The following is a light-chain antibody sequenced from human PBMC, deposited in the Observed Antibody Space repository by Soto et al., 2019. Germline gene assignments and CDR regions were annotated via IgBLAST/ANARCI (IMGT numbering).Light chain of an antibody. CDR1: QSVATSQ. CDR3: QQFASSPRT. V-gene: IGKV3-20*01. J-gene: IGKJ1*01. CDR2: GAS. Sequence: EIVVTQSPGTLSLSPGERATLFCRASQSVATSQLAWYQQKPGQAPRLLIGASSRATGVPDRFIASGSGTDFTLTISRLEPEDFAVYYCQQFASSPRTFGRWTTVEIK.